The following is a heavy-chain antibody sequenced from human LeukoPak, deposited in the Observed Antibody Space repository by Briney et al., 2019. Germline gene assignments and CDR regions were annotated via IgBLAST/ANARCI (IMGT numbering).Heavy chain of an antibody. CDR3: ARGGQQLGTFDY. CDR1: GGSISSYY. V-gene: IGHV4-59*12. CDR2: IYYTGST. Sequence: PSETLSLTCTLAGGSISSYYWSWIRQPPGRALEWIGYIYYTGSTSYNPSLTSRVTISVDTSKNQFSLKLSSVTAADTAVYYCARGGQQLGTFDYWGQGTLVTVSS. J-gene: IGHJ4*02. D-gene: IGHD6-13*01.